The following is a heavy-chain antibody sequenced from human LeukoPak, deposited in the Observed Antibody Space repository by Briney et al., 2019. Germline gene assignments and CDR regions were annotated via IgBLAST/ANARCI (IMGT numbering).Heavy chain of an antibody. CDR3: ARGEDFERYYLAY. V-gene: IGHV4-59*01. CDR2: IYYTGTT. CDR1: GGSISIYY. D-gene: IGHD3-9*01. J-gene: IGHJ4*02. Sequence: LETLSLTCSVSGGSISIYYWTWIRQIPGKGLEWIGYIYYTGTTNYNPLFESRATISVDTSKNQFSLKLTSVTAADTAVYFCARGEDFERYYLAYWGQGTLVTVSS.